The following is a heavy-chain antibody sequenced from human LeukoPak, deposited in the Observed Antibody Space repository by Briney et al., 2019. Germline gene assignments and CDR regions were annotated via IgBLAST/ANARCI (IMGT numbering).Heavy chain of an antibody. CDR1: GGSISSSSYY. J-gene: IGHJ2*01. Sequence: ASETLSLTCTVSGGSISSSSYYWGWIRQPPGKGLEWIGSIYYSGSPYYNPSLKSRVTISVDTSKNQFSLKLSSVTAADTAVYYCARSSEVYWYFDLWGRGTLVTVSS. CDR3: ARSSEVYWYFDL. CDR2: IYYSGSP. V-gene: IGHV4-39*07.